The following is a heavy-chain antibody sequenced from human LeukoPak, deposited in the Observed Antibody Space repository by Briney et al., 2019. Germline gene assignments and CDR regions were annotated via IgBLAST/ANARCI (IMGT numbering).Heavy chain of an antibody. J-gene: IGHJ3*02. CDR3: AGGGQWLVYLDAFDI. CDR1: GYTFTGYY. CDR2: INPNSGGT. V-gene: IGHV1-2*04. Sequence: ASVKVSCTASGYTFTGYYMYWVRQAPGQGLEWMGWINPNSGGTNYAQKFQGWVTMTRDTSISTAYMELSRLRSDDTAVYYCAGGGQWLVYLDAFDIWGQGTMVTVSS. D-gene: IGHD6-19*01.